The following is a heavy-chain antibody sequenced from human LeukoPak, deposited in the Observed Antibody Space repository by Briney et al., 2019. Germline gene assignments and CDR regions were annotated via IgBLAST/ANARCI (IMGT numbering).Heavy chain of an antibody. Sequence: PGGSLRLSCAASGFTFSSYGMHWVRQAPGKGLEWVAFIRYDGSNKYYADSVKGRFTISRDNSKNTLYLQMNSLRAEDTAVYYCAKDSRRYYYDSSGYSGFDYWGQGTLVTVSS. CDR1: GFTFSSYG. CDR3: AKDSRRYYYDSSGYSGFDY. D-gene: IGHD3-22*01. J-gene: IGHJ4*02. V-gene: IGHV3-30*02. CDR2: IRYDGSNK.